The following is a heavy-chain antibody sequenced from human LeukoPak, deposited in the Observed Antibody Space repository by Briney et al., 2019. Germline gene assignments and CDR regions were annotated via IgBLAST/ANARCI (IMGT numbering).Heavy chain of an antibody. V-gene: IGHV6-1*01. CDR3: ARDLSGSYWGKYYFDY. CDR2: TYHRSKRYN. J-gene: IGHJ4*02. Sequence: SQTLSLTCAISGDSVSSNSAAWNWIRQSPSRGLEWLGRTYHRSKRYNDYAVSVKSRITINPDTSKNQFSLQLNSVTPEDTAVYYCARDLSGSYWGKYYFDYWGQGTLVTVSS. D-gene: IGHD1-26*01. CDR1: GDSVSSNSAA.